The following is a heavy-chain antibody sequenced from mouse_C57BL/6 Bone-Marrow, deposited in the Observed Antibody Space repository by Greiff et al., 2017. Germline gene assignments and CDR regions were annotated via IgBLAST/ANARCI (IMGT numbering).Heavy chain of an antibody. CDR1: GYSITSGYY. J-gene: IGHJ2*01. CDR2: ISYDGSN. Sequence: EVQLQESGPGLVKPSQSLSLTCSVTGYSITSGYYWNWIRQSPGNKLEWMGYISYDGSNNYNPSLKNRISITRDTSKNQFFLKLNSVTTEDTATYYCAREGYYCDCWGQDTTLTVSS. V-gene: IGHV3-6*01. CDR3: AREGYYCDC.